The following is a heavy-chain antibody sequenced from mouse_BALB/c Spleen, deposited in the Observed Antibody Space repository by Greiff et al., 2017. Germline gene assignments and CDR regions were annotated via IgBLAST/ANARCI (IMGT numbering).Heavy chain of an antibody. Sequence: EVMLVESGGDLVKPGGSLKLSCAASGFTFSSYAMSWVRQTPEKRLEWVASISSGGSTYYPDSVKGRFTISRDNARNILYLQMSSLRSEDTAMYYCARGVPITHFDYWGQGTTLTVSS. J-gene: IGHJ2*01. CDR1: GFTFSSYA. CDR3: ARGVPITHFDY. CDR2: ISSGGST. D-gene: IGHD1-2*01. V-gene: IGHV5-6-5*01.